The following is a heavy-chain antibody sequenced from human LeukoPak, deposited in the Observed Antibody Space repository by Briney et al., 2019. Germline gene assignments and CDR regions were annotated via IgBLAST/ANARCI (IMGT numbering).Heavy chain of an antibody. J-gene: IGHJ4*02. CDR1: GGSISSSSYY. CDR2: IYSSGST. D-gene: IGHD5-18*01. V-gene: IGHV4-39*01. CDR3: ARQERYSYGYRTANTKPGGLPRY. Sequence: SETLSLTCTVFGGSISSSSYYLGWIRQPPGKGLEWIGSIYSSGSTNFNPSLKSRVTISVDTSKNQFSLNLSSMTAADTAVYYCARQERYSYGYRTANTKPGGLPRYWGQGTLVTVSS.